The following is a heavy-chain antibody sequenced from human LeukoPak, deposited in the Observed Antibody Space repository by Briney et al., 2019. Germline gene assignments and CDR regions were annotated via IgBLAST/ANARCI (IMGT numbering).Heavy chain of an antibody. Sequence: GGYLRLSCAASGFRFSSYGMHWVRQAPGKGLEWVAVISDDGSKIYYGDSVKGRFTISRDNSKNTLNLQMDSLRADDTAVYYCGKGPGYSVYDNLPHHWGQGTLVTVSS. CDR2: ISDDGSKI. CDR1: GFRFSSYG. CDR3: GKGPGYSVYDNLPHH. D-gene: IGHD5/OR15-5a*01. V-gene: IGHV3-30*18. J-gene: IGHJ5*02.